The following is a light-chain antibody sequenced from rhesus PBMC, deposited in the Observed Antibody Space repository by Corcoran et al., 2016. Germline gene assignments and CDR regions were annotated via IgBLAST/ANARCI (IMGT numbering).Light chain of an antibody. Sequence: DIQMTQSPSSLSASVGDRVTITCRARQGITNDLAWYQQKLGETPKLLIYEASSLQSGIPSRFSGSGSGTDFTLTISSLQPEAFATYYCQHYYSTPWTFGQGTKVEIK. J-gene: IGKJ1*01. V-gene: IGKV1-21*01. CDR2: EAS. CDR1: QGITND. CDR3: QHYYSTPWT.